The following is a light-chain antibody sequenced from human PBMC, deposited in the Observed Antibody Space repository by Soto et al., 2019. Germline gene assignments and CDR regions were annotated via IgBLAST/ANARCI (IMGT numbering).Light chain of an antibody. CDR3: QQYNNWPPWT. CDR2: GAS. Sequence: PGERATLSCRASQSVSSDLAWYQQKPGQAPRLLIYGASTRATGIPARFSGSGSGTEFALTITSLQSEDFAVYYCQQYNNWPPWTFGQGTKVDI. CDR1: QSVSSD. V-gene: IGKV3-15*01. J-gene: IGKJ1*01.